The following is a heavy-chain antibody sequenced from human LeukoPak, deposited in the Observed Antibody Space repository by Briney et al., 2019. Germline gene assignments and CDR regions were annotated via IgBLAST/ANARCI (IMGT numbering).Heavy chain of an antibody. Sequence: PGASLRLSCAASGFTFSSYSMNWVRQAPGKGLEWVSSISSSSSYIYYADSVKGRFTISRDNAKNSLYLQMNSLRAEDTAVYYCARVVASGSYYSDYWGRGTLVTVSS. D-gene: IGHD1-26*01. CDR3: ARVVASGSYYSDY. CDR2: ISSSSSYI. CDR1: GFTFSSYS. V-gene: IGHV3-21*01. J-gene: IGHJ4*02.